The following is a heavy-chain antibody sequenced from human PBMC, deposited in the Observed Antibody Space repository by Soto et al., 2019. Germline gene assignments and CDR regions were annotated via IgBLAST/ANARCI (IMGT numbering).Heavy chain of an antibody. CDR1: GFTFSSYA. V-gene: IGHV3-33*01. CDR3: SRGRSGTQTYQHSMDV. CDR2: IWYDGSKK. J-gene: IGHJ6*03. D-gene: IGHD1-1*01. Sequence: QVQLVESGGGVVQPGSSLRLSCAASGFTFSSYAMYWVRQAPGKGLECVAIIWYDGSKKYDADSVKGRFTISRDNSKNTLFLQMNSLSAADKAIYYCSRGRSGTQTYQHSMDVWGKGTTVTVSS.